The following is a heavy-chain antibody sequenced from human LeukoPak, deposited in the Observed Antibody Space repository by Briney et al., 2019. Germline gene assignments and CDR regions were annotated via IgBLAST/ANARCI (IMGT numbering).Heavy chain of an antibody. D-gene: IGHD6-19*01. CDR2: IWYDGSNK. CDR1: GFTFSSYG. CDR3: AREGYSSGWYYFDY. Sequence: GRSLRLSCAASGFTFSSYGMHWVRQAPGKGLEXXXXIWYDGSNKYYADSVKGRFTISRDNSKNTLYLQMNSLRAEDTAVYYCAREGYSSGWYYFDYWGQGTLVTVSS. J-gene: IGHJ4*02. V-gene: IGHV3-33*01.